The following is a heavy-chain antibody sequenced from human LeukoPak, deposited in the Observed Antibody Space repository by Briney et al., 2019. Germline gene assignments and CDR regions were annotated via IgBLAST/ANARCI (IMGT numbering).Heavy chain of an antibody. CDR1: GFTFGSYW. D-gene: IGHD6-13*01. Sequence: GGSLRLSCAASGFTFGSYWMSWVRQAPGKGLEWVANIKQDGSETYCVDSVKGRFTISRDNAKNSLYLQMNSLRAEDTAVYYCARPTWYIYWGQGTLVTVSS. CDR2: IKQDGSET. V-gene: IGHV3-7*01. CDR3: ARPTWYIY. J-gene: IGHJ4*02.